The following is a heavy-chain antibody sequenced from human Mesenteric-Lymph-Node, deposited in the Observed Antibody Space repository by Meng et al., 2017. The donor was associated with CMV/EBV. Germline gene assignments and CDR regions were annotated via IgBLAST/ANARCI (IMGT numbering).Heavy chain of an antibody. V-gene: IGHV4-31*02. D-gene: IGHD1-1*01. CDR2: IYYSGST. CDR1: GGSISSVGYY. J-gene: IGHJ4*02. Sequence: VSGGSISSVGYYWSWIRQHPGKGLEWIGYIYYSGSTYYNPSLKSRVTISVDTSKNQFSLKLSSVTAADTAVYYCARDNTTVDYFDYWGQGTLVTVSS. CDR3: ARDNTTVDYFDY.